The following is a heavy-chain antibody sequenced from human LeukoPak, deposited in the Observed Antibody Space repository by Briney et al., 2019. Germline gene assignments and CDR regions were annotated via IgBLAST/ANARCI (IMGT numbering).Heavy chain of an antibody. CDR1: GFTFSGHF. CDR3: ARVGSVARSDYLDY. V-gene: IGHV3-72*01. J-gene: IGHJ4*02. Sequence: GGSLRLSCAASGFTFSGHFLDWVRQAPGKGLEWVGRSRNKAKSYTTEYAASVKGRFTISRDDSKNSLYLQMNSLKTEDTAVYYCARVGSVARSDYLDYWGQGTLVTVSS. CDR2: SRNKAKSYTT. D-gene: IGHD5-12*01.